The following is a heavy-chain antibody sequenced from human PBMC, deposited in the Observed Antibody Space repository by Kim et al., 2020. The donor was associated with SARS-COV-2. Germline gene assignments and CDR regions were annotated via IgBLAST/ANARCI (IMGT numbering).Heavy chain of an antibody. V-gene: IGHV5-51*01. D-gene: IGHD3-22*01. Sequence: GESLKISCKGSGYSFTSYWIGWVRQMPGKGLEWMGIIYPGDSDTRYSPSFQGQVTISADKSISTAYLQWSSLKASDTAMYYCARRERRHTYYYDSSGYLPEGDAFDIWGQGTMVTVSS. CDR2: IYPGDSDT. CDR1: GYSFTSYW. CDR3: ARRERRHTYYYDSSGYLPEGDAFDI. J-gene: IGHJ3*02.